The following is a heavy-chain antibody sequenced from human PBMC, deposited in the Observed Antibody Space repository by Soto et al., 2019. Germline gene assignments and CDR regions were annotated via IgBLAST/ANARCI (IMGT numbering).Heavy chain of an antibody. D-gene: IGHD3-22*01. Sequence: PSETLSLTCTVSGGSISSGGYYWSWIRQHPGKGLEWIGYIYYSGSAYYNPSLKSRVTISVDTSKNQFSLKLSSVTAADTAVYYCARGRKLLRIFDYWGQGTLVTVSS. CDR1: GGSISSGGYY. V-gene: IGHV4-31*03. J-gene: IGHJ4*02. CDR2: IYYSGSA. CDR3: ARGRKLLRIFDY.